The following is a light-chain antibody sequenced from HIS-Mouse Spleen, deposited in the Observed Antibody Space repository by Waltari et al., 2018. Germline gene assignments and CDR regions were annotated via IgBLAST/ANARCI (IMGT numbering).Light chain of an antibody. J-gene: IGLJ3*02. CDR1: SSDVGSENL. V-gene: IGLV2-23*01. Sequence: QSALTQPASVSGSPGQSITIACTCTSSDVGSENLVSWYQQHPGKAPKLMIYEGSKRPSGVSNRFSGSKSGNTASLTISGLQAEDEADYYCCSYAGSSTWVFGGGTKLTVL. CDR3: CSYAGSSTWV. CDR2: EGS.